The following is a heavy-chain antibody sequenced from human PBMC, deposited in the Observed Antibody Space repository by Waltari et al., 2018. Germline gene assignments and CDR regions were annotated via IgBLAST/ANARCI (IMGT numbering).Heavy chain of an antibody. V-gene: IGHV4-39*01. CDR1: GASISSSSYY. CDR2: FFYSGST. Sequence: QLQLQESGPGLVKPSETRSLTCTVSGASISSSSYYWGWIRQPPGQGLEWTGGFFYSGSTHDDPASRCRVPIPVAPSKDPFSLKRLSMTAVVTAVDYWASLVFAGATRSPDSWGQGTLVTVSS. CDR3: ASLVFAGATRSPDS. D-gene: IGHD1-26*01. J-gene: IGHJ4*02.